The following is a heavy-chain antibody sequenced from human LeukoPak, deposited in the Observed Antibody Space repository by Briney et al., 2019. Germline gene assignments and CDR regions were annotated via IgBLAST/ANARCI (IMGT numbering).Heavy chain of an antibody. CDR1: GGSISSGSYY. J-gene: IGHJ4*02. D-gene: IGHD4-17*01. V-gene: IGHV4-61*02. CDR3: ARTTTVTALGEFDY. CDR2: IYTSGST. Sequence: SQTLSLTCTVSGGSISSGSYYWSWIRQPAGKGLEWIGRIYTSGSTNYNPSLESRVTISVDTSKNQFSLKLSSVTAADTAVYYCARTTTVTALGEFDYWGQGTLVTVSS.